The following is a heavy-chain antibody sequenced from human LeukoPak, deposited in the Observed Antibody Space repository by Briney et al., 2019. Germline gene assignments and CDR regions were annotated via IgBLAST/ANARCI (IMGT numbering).Heavy chain of an antibody. V-gene: IGHV4-34*01. D-gene: IGHD2-21*01. J-gene: IGHJ4*02. CDR1: GGSFSGYY. CDR2: INHSGST. CDR3: ARGRRGSSYSQKNYFGY. Sequence: PSETLSLTCAVYGGSFSGYYWSWIRQPPGKGLEWIGEINHSGSTNYNPSLKSRVTISVDTSKNQFSLELSSVTAADTAVYYCARGRRGSSYSQKNYFGYWGQGTLVTVSS.